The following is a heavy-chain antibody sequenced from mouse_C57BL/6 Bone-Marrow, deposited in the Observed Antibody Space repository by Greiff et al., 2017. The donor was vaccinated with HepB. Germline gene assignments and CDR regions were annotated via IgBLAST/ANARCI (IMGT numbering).Heavy chain of an antibody. CDR1: GFTFSDYG. CDR2: ISSGSSTI. D-gene: IGHD4-1*01. Sequence: EVQLLESGGGLVKPGGSLKLSCAASGFTFSDYGMHWVRQAPEKGLEWVAYISSGSSTIYYADTVKGRFTISRDNAKTTLFLQLTSLRSEDTAMYYCARNWEWYFDYWGPGTTLTVSS. CDR3: ARNWEWYFDY. V-gene: IGHV5-17*01. J-gene: IGHJ2*01.